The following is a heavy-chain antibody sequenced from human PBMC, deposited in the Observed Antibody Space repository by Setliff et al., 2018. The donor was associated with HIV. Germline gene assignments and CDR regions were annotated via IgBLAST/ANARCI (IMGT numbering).Heavy chain of an antibody. V-gene: IGHV5-51*01. Sequence: LGESLKISCKAVDYTFTTYWIGWVRQMPGEGLEWMGIIYPDDSNIRYNPSFQSQVTISADKSITTAYLEIHNLKASDTATYYSARRDGRSMNAFQIWGPGTMVTV. J-gene: IGHJ3*01. CDR3: ARRDGRSMNAFQI. CDR1: DYTFTTYW. CDR2: IYPDDSNI. D-gene: IGHD6-13*01.